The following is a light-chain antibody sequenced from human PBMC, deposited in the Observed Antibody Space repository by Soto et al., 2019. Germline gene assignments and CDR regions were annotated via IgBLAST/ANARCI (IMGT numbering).Light chain of an antibody. CDR3: QQYNSYSYT. CDR1: QSIGYW. Sequence: DIQMTQSPSTLSASVGDRVAITCRASQSIGYWLAWYQQKPGKAPKILIHRASTLESRVPSRFSGSGSGTEFTLTISSLQPDDFATYYCQQYNSYSYTFGQGTKLEIK. CDR2: RAS. V-gene: IGKV1-5*03. J-gene: IGKJ2*01.